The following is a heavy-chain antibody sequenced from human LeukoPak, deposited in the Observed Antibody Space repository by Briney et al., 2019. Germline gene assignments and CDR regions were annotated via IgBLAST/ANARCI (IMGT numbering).Heavy chain of an antibody. Sequence: ASVKVSCKASGYTFTSYDINWVRQAPGQGLEWMGWISAYNGNTNYAQKLQGRVTMTTDTSTSTAYMELRSLRSDDTAVYYCARTVIAAAQMYYFDYWGQGTLVTVSS. D-gene: IGHD6-13*01. V-gene: IGHV1-18*01. J-gene: IGHJ4*02. CDR2: ISAYNGNT. CDR1: GYTFTSYD. CDR3: ARTVIAAAQMYYFDY.